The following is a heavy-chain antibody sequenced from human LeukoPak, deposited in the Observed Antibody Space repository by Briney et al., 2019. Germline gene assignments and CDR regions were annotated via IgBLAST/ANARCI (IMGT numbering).Heavy chain of an antibody. CDR1: GFTFSSYS. Sequence: GGSLRLSCAASGFTFSSYSMNWVRQAPGKGLEWVSHITASGTATFYADSVKGRFTISRDNAKNSLYLQMNSLRAEDTAVYYCANWPTSTYYYYGMDVWGQGTTVTVSS. CDR2: ITASGTAT. V-gene: IGHV3-48*01. J-gene: IGHJ6*02. CDR3: ANWPTSTYYYYGMDV.